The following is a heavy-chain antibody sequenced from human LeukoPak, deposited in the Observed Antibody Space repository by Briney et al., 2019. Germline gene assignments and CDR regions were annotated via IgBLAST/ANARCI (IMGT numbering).Heavy chain of an antibody. Sequence: SGGSLRLSCAASGFTFSSYAMSWVRQAPGKGLEWVSAISGSGGSTYYADSVKGRFTISRDNSKNTLYLQMNSLRAEDTAVYYCAKDPYGDYEIAWFDPWGQGTLVTVSS. CDR2: ISGSGGST. J-gene: IGHJ5*02. D-gene: IGHD4-17*01. V-gene: IGHV3-23*01. CDR3: AKDPYGDYEIAWFDP. CDR1: GFTFSSYA.